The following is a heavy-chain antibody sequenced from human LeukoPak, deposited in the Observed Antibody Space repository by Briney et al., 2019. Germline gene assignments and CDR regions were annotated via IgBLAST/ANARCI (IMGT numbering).Heavy chain of an antibody. D-gene: IGHD3-22*01. J-gene: IGHJ4*02. CDR2: FDPEDGET. CDR1: GYTLTELP. CDR3: ATDFGGYDSSGPTGV. Sequence: ASVKVSCKVSGYTLTELPMHRVRQAPGKGLEWMGGFDPEDGETIYAQKFQGRVTMTEDTSTDTAYMELSSLRSEDTAVYYCATDFGGYDSSGPTGVWGQGTLVTVSS. V-gene: IGHV1-24*01.